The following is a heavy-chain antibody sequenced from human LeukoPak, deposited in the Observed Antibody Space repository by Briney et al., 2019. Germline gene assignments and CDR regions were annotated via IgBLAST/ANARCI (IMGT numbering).Heavy chain of an antibody. V-gene: IGHV3-48*04. J-gene: IGHJ3*02. CDR3: ARDWSGYYKVGVDAFDI. CDR1: GFTFDDYA. D-gene: IGHD3-3*01. Sequence: PGGSLRLSCAASGFTFDDYAMHWVRQVPGKGLEWVSYISSSSSTIYYADSVKGRFTISRDNAKNSLYLQMNSLRAEDTAVYYCARDWSGYYKVGVDAFDIWGQGTMVTVSS. CDR2: ISSSSSTI.